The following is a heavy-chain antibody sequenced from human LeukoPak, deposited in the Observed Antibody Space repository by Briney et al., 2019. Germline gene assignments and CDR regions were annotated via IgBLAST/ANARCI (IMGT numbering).Heavy chain of an antibody. Sequence: GGSLRLSCAASGFTFSSYWMSWVRQAPGKGLEWVANIKQDGSEKYYVDSVKGRFTISRDNAKNSLYLQMNSLKTEDTAVYYCTRYNVGFESWGQGTLVTVSS. J-gene: IGHJ4*02. CDR2: IKQDGSEK. CDR1: GFTFSSYW. CDR3: TRYNVGFES. V-gene: IGHV3-7*03. D-gene: IGHD1-1*01.